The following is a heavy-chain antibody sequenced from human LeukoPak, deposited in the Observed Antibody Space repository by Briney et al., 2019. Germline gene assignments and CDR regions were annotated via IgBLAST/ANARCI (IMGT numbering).Heavy chain of an antibody. D-gene: IGHD2-2*01. J-gene: IGHJ6*03. CDR1: GGSFSGYY. V-gene: IGHV4-34*01. CDR3: ARACTSCYGTAYYYYHYYMDV. Sequence: SETLSLTCAVYGGSFSGYYWSWIRQPPGKGLEWIGEINHSGSTNYNPSLKSRVTISVDTSKNQFSLKLSSVTAADTAVYYCARACTSCYGTAYYYYHYYMDVWGKGTTVTVSS. CDR2: INHSGST.